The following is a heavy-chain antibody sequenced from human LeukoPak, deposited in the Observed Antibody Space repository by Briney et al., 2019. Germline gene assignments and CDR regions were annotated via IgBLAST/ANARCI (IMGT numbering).Heavy chain of an antibody. CDR2: IYYSGST. CDR3: ARGGYSYGTPYYFDY. Sequence: PSETLSLTCTVSGGSISSYYRSWIRQPPGKGLEWIGYIYYSGSTNYNPSLKSRVTISVDTSKNQFSLKLSSVTAADTAVYYCARGGYSYGTPYYFDYWGQGTLVTVSS. D-gene: IGHD5-18*01. V-gene: IGHV4-59*01. J-gene: IGHJ4*02. CDR1: GGSISSYY.